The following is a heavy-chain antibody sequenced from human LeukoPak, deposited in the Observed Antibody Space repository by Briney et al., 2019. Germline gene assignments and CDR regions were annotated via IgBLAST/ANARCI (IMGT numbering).Heavy chain of an antibody. CDR2: IGGGGGT. Sequence: PGGSLRLSCAASGFTFNTYAMSWVRQAPGKGLERVSSIGGGGGTYYADSLKGRFTISRDNSKNTLYLQMNSLRAEDTAVYYCAKGNSGYNSGYYYHFFDYWGQGTLVTVSS. CDR3: AKGNSGYNSGYYYHFFDY. CDR1: GFTFNTYA. V-gene: IGHV3-23*01. J-gene: IGHJ4*02. D-gene: IGHD5-12*01.